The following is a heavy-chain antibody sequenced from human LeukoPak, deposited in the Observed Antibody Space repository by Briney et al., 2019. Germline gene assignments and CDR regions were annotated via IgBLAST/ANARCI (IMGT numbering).Heavy chain of an antibody. CDR2: ISSSGSTI. J-gene: IGHJ6*02. Sequence: GGSLRLSCAASGFTFSDYYMSWIRQAPGKGLEWVSYISSSGSTIYYADSAEGRFTISRDDAKNSLYLQMNSLRVEDTAIYYCAKDFPHYYETSHGMDVWGQGTTVTVS. V-gene: IGHV3-11*04. D-gene: IGHD3-22*01. CDR3: AKDFPHYYETSHGMDV. CDR1: GFTFSDYY.